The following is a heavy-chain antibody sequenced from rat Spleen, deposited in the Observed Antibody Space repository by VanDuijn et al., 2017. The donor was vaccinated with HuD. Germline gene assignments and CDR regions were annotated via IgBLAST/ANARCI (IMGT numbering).Heavy chain of an antibody. V-gene: IGHV5S13*01. CDR1: GFTFSNYG. J-gene: IGHJ3*01. D-gene: IGHD1-10*01. CDR2: ISIGGYNT. CDR3: ARHGDNYGWFAY. Sequence: EVQLVESGGGLVQPGRSLKLSCAASGFTFSNYGMHWIRQAPTKGLEWVASISIGGYNTYYRDSVKGRFSISRDDAKSTLYLQMDSLRSEDTASYYCARHGDNYGWFAYWGQGTLVTVSS.